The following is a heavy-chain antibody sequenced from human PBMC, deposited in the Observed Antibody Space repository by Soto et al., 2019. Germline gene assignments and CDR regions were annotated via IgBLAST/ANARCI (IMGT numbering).Heavy chain of an antibody. CDR2: IKENGSEK. D-gene: IGHD2-15*01. J-gene: IGHJ4*02. CDR1: GFTFSSYW. V-gene: IGHV3-7*01. Sequence: EVQLVESGGGLVQPGGSLRLSRAASGFTFSSYWMSWVRQAPGKGLEWVASIKENGSEKDYVDSVKGRFTISRDNAKNSLYLQMNSLRAEDTAMYYCARSLGYASYWGQGTLVTVSS. CDR3: ARSLGYASY.